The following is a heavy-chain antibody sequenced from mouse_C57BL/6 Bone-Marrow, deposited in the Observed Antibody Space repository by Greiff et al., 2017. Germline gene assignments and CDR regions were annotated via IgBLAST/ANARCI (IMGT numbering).Heavy chain of an antibody. CDR3: GRVEANYAMDY. CDR1: GYTFTSYW. CDR2: IDPNSGGT. D-gene: IGHD3-2*02. V-gene: IGHV1-72*01. J-gene: IGHJ4*01. Sequence: QVQLKQPGAELVKPGASVTLSCKASGYTFTSYWMHWVQQRPGRGLEWIGRIDPNSGGTKYNEKFKSKATLTVDKPSSTAYMQLSNLTSEDSAVYYCGRVEANYAMDYWGQGTSVTVSS.